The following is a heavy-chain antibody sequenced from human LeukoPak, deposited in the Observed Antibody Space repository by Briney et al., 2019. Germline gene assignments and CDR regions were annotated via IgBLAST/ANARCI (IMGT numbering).Heavy chain of an antibody. Sequence: PGGSLRLSCAASGFTFSNYAMSWVRQAPGKGLEWVSSISSSSSYIYYADSVKGRFTISRDNAKNSLYLQMNSLRAEDTAVYYCARIDLGDPTRTIEDYWGQGTLVTVSS. V-gene: IGHV3-21*01. CDR3: ARIDLGDPTRTIEDY. J-gene: IGHJ4*02. CDR2: ISSSSSYI. CDR1: GFTFSNYA. D-gene: IGHD4-17*01.